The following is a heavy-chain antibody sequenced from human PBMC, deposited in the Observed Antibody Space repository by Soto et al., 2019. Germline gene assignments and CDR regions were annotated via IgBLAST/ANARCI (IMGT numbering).Heavy chain of an antibody. CDR2: IIPIFGTA. V-gene: IGHV1-69*12. CDR1: GGTFSSYA. Sequence: QVQLVQSGAEVKKPGSSVKVSCKASGGTFSSYAISWVRQAPGQGLEWMGGIIPIFGTANYAQKFQGRGTITAEESTTTAYREPSSLRSEDTAVYYCASSVAKYYYCGMAVWGQGTTVTVSS. J-gene: IGHJ6*02. CDR3: ASSVAKYYYCGMAV.